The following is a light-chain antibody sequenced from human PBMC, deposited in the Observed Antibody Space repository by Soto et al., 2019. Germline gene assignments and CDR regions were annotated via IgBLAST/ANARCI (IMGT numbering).Light chain of an antibody. J-gene: IGKJ1*01. V-gene: IGKV1-5*03. CDR2: KAS. CDR1: QTITSW. CDR3: QHYDSYPWT. Sequence: PSTLSASVGDRVTITCRASQTITSWLAWYQQKPGKAPKLLIYKASSLESGAPSRFSGSGSGTEFTLTISSLQPDDFATYYCQHYDSYPWTFGQGTKVDIK.